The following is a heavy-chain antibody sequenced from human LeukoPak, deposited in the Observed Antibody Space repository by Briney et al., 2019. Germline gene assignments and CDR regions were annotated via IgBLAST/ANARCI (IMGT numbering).Heavy chain of an antibody. CDR2: ISSSGSTI. Sequence: PGGSLRLSCAASGFTFRSYEMNWVRQAPGKGLEWVSYISSSGSTIYYADSVKGRFTISRDNAKNSLYLQMNSLRAEDTAVYYCARGPLGYFDYWGQGTLVTVSS. CDR3: ARGPLGYFDY. D-gene: IGHD3-16*01. CDR1: GFTFRSYE. J-gene: IGHJ4*02. V-gene: IGHV3-48*03.